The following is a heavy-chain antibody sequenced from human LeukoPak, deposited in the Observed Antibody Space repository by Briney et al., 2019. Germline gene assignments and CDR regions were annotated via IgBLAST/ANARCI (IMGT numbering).Heavy chain of an antibody. Sequence: SVKVSCKASGFTFTSFGFSWVRQAPGQGLEWMGGIIPIFGTANYAQKFQGRVTITADESTSTAYMELSSLRAEDTAVYYCARDLTKYQLLWTVDYWGQGTLVTVSS. CDR1: GFTFTSFG. J-gene: IGHJ4*02. D-gene: IGHD2-2*01. CDR3: ARDLTKYQLLWTVDY. CDR2: IIPIFGTA. V-gene: IGHV1-69*13.